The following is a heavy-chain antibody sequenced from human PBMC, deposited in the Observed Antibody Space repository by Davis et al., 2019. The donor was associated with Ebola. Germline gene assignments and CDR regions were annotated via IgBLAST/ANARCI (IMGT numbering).Heavy chain of an antibody. CDR2: ISYDGSNK. V-gene: IGHV3-30*18. Sequence: GESLKISCAASGFTFSNYAMHWVRQAPGKGLEWVAVISYDGSNKYYGDSVKGRFTISRDNSKNTLYLQMNSLRAEDTAVYYCAKDSTNGALDYWGQGTLVTVSS. CDR3: AKDSTNGALDY. J-gene: IGHJ4*02. CDR1: GFTFSNYA. D-gene: IGHD2-8*01.